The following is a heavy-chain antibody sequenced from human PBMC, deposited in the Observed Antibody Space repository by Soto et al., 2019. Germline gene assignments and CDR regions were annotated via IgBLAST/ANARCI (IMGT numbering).Heavy chain of an antibody. CDR2: IIPIFGTA. CDR3: ARDRAYCSSTSSYRPALVTGYHGMDV. CDR1: GGTFSSYA. Sequence: GASVKVSCKASGGTFSSYAISWVRQAPGQGLEWMGGIIPIFGTANYAQKFQGRVTITADESTSTAYMEPSSLRSEDTAVYYCARDRAYCSSTSSYRPALVTGYHGMDVWGQGTTDTVPS. J-gene: IGHJ6*02. D-gene: IGHD2-2*02. V-gene: IGHV1-69*13.